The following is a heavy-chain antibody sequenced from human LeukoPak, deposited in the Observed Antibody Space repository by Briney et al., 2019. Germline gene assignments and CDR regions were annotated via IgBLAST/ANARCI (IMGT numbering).Heavy chain of an antibody. CDR3: ARDRRGYSYGSYYSDY. D-gene: IGHD5-18*01. CDR2: ISAYNGNT. V-gene: IGHV1-18*04. J-gene: IGHJ4*02. CDR1: GYTFTSYG. Sequence: ASVKVSCKASGYTFTSYGISWVRQAPGQGLEWMGWISAYNGNTNYAQKLQGRVTMTTDTSMSTAYMELRSLRSDDAAVYYCARDRRGYSYGSYYSDYWGQGTLVTVSS.